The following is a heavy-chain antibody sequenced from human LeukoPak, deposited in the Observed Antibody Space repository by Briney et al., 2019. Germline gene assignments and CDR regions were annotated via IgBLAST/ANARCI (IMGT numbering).Heavy chain of an antibody. J-gene: IGHJ2*01. V-gene: IGHV4-59*12. CDR3: ARVSSSWYQDWYFDL. D-gene: IGHD6-13*01. CDR2: IYYSGST. CDR1: GGSITIDY. Sequence: SETLSLTCTVSGGSITIDYWSWIRQPPGKGLEWIGYIYYSGSTNYNPSLKSRVTISVDTSKNQFSLKLNSVTAADTAVYYCARVSSSWYQDWYFDLWGRGTLVTVSS.